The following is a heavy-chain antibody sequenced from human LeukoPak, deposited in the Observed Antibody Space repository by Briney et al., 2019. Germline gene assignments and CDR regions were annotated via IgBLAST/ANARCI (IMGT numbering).Heavy chain of an antibody. CDR3: ARGYSGYYRRYNFDY. D-gene: IGHD5-12*01. CDR1: EGTFCTYA. Sequence: SVKASYSPSEGTFCTYAISRVIQAPGQGLEWIGRIIPILGIANYAQKFQGRVTITADKFTSTAYMGLSSLRSEDTAVYYCARGYSGYYRRYNFDYWGQGTLVTVSS. J-gene: IGHJ4*02. CDR2: IIPILGIA. V-gene: IGHV1-69*04.